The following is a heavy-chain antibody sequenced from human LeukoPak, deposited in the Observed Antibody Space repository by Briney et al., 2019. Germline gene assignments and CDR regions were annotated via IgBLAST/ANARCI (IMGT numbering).Heavy chain of an antibody. D-gene: IGHD5-12*01. J-gene: IGHJ4*02. CDR3: VKDGRRGGYPNELTAD. CDR1: GFTFSSYG. CDR2: ISYDGSNK. V-gene: IGHV3-30*18. Sequence: GGSLRLSCAASGFTFSSYGRHWVRQAPGKGLEWVAVISYDGSNKYYADSVKGRFTISRDNSKNTLYLQMNSLRAEDTAVYYCVKDGRRGGYPNELTADWGQGTLVTVSS.